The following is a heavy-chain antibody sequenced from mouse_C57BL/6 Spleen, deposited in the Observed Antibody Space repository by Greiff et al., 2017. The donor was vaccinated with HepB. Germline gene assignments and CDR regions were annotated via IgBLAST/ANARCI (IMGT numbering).Heavy chain of an antibody. D-gene: IGHD2-4*01. CDR3: ARSRIYYDYDGYSMDD. Sequence: QVQLLQPGAELVKPGASVKLSCKASGYTFTSYWMHWVKQRPGRGLEWMGRIVPNSGGTKYNEKFKSKATLTVYKPSSTAYMQLSSLTSEDSAVYYCARSRIYYDYDGYSMDDWGQGTSVTVSS. J-gene: IGHJ4*01. V-gene: IGHV1-72*01. CDR1: GYTFTSYW. CDR2: IVPNSGGT.